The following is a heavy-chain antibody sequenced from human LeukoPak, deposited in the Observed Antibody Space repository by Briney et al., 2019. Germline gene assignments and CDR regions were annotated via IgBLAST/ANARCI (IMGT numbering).Heavy chain of an antibody. Sequence: PGGSLRLSCAASGFTFSSYAMGWVRQAPGKGLEWLAVISDDGTKKSYADSVKGRFTISRDNSKNTLYLQMNSLRPEDAAVYYCAKDEGGDYVGLDYWGQGTLVTVSS. D-gene: IGHD4-17*01. J-gene: IGHJ4*02. V-gene: IGHV3-30*18. CDR1: GFTFSSYA. CDR3: AKDEGGDYVGLDY. CDR2: ISDDGTKK.